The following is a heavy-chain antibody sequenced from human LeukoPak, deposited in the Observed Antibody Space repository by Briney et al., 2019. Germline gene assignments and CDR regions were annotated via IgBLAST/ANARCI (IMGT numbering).Heavy chain of an antibody. Sequence: PGRSLRLSCAASGFTSSSYAMHWVRQAPGKGLEWVAVISYDGSNKYYADSVKGRFTISRDNSKNTLYLQMNSLRAEDTAVYYCARDGGSYYPYFYYYYMDVWGKGTTVTVSS. J-gene: IGHJ6*03. CDR2: ISYDGSNK. V-gene: IGHV3-30*04. D-gene: IGHD1-26*01. CDR3: ARDGGSYYPYFYYYYMDV. CDR1: GFTSSSYA.